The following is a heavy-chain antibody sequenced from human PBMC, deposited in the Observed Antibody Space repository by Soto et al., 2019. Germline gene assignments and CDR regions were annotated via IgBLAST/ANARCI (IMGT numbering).Heavy chain of an antibody. D-gene: IGHD3-9*01. Sequence: GGSPRLSCAASGFTFGSYSMNWVRQAPGKGLEWVSYISSSSSTIYYADSVKGRFTISRDNAKNSLYLQMNSLRAEDTAVYYCARDSMTGLNWFDPWGQGTLVTVSS. CDR1: GFTFGSYS. J-gene: IGHJ5*02. V-gene: IGHV3-48*01. CDR3: ARDSMTGLNWFDP. CDR2: ISSSSSTI.